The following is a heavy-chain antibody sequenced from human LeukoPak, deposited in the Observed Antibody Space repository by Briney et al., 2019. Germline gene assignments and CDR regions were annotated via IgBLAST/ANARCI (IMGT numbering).Heavy chain of an antibody. V-gene: IGHV4-59*01. CDR2: IYYSGST. CDR3: AREDYGDYAETAFDI. Sequence: SETLSLISTVSGGSISSYYWSWIRQPPGKGLEWIGYIYYSGSTNYNPSLKSRVTISVDTSKNQFSLKLSSVSAADTAVYYCAREDYGDYAETAFDIWGQGTMVTVSS. CDR1: GGSISSYY. D-gene: IGHD4-17*01. J-gene: IGHJ3*02.